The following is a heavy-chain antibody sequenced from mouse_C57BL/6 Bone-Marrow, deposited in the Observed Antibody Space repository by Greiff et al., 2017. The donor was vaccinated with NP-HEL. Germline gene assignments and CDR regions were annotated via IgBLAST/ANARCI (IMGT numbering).Heavy chain of an antibody. J-gene: IGHJ2*01. D-gene: IGHD2-14*01. Sequence: VQVVESGAELAKPGASVKLSCKASGYTFTSYWMHWVKQRPGQGLEWIGDINPSSGYTKYNQKFKDKATLTADKSSSTAYMQLSSLTYEDSAVYYCARWGYDAYFDYWGQGTTLTVSS. CDR3: ARWGYDAYFDY. CDR2: INPSSGYT. V-gene: IGHV1-7*01. CDR1: GYTFTSYW.